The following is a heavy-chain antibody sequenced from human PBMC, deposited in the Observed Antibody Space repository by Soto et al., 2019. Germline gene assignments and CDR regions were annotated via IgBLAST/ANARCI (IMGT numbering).Heavy chain of an antibody. CDR2: IKSRVDGGTT. CDR1: EFTFSNAW. CDR3: TTDLWSRFDP. Sequence: PLEESGGGLVQPGGSLRLSCAASEFTFSNAWMTWVRQAPGKGLEWVGRIKSRVDGGTTDYAAPVKGRFTISRDDSKNTLYLQMNSLKTEDTAVYYCTTDLWSRFDPWGQGTLVTVSS. V-gene: IGHV3-15*01. D-gene: IGHD2-21*01. J-gene: IGHJ5*02.